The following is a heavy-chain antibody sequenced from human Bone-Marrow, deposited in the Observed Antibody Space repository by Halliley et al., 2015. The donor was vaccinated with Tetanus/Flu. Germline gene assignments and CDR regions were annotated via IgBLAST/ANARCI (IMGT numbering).Heavy chain of an antibody. CDR3: ARVLVGARSAMDV. Sequence: WVPSISVRSSYIYYADSVKGRFSISRDNARSSLYLQMNSLRDEDTAVYYCARVLVGARSAMDVWGQGTAVSVSS. V-gene: IGHV3-21*01. CDR2: ISVRSSYI. D-gene: IGHD1-26*01. J-gene: IGHJ6*02.